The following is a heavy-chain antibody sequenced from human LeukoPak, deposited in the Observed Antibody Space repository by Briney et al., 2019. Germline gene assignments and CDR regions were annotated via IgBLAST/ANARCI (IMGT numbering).Heavy chain of an antibody. CDR3: AREINDDYGDYDCPKDCWGIRDAFDI. Sequence: PSETLSLTCAVYGGSLSGYYWSWIRRPPGKGLEWIGEINHSGSTNYNPSLKSRVTISVDTSKNQFSLKLSSVTAADTAVYYCAREINDDYGDYDCPKDCWGIRDAFDIWGQGTLVTVSS. V-gene: IGHV4-34*01. J-gene: IGHJ3*02. D-gene: IGHD4-17*01. CDR1: GGSLSGYY. CDR2: INHSGST.